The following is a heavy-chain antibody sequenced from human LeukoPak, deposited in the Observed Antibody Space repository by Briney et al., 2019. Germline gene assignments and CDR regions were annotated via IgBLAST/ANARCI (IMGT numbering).Heavy chain of an antibody. Sequence: GGSLRLSCAASGFTFSTYEMNFVRQAPGKGLEWISYISASGKTTIYADSVKGRFTISRDNAKNSLYLQMNSLRAEDTAVYYCARGDFAMDVWGQGTTVTVSS. V-gene: IGHV3-48*03. CDR2: ISASGKTT. J-gene: IGHJ6*02. CDR1: GFTFSTYE. CDR3: ARGDFAMDV.